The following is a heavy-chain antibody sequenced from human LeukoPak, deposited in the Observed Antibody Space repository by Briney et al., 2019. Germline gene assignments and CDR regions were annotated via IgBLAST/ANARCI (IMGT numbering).Heavy chain of an antibody. D-gene: IGHD1-20*01. CDR3: ARRRYNWNAIDY. J-gene: IGHJ4*02. V-gene: IGHV3-11*01. CDR1: GFTFSDYY. CDR2: ISSSGSTL. Sequence: GGSLRLSCAASGFTFSDYYMSWIRQAPGKGLEWVSYISSSGSTLYYADSVKGRITISRDDAKNSLYLQMNSLRAEDTAVYYCARRRYNWNAIDYWGQGTLVTVSS.